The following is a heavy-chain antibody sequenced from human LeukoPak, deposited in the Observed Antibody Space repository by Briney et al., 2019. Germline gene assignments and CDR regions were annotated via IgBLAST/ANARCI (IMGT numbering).Heavy chain of an antibody. CDR1: GYTFIHYF. CDR2: INSNSGAT. CDR3: ARDLSSTSNWELDY. Sequence: AAVNASCKASGYTFIHYFIHWVRQAPGQGLEWMGRINSNSGATEYTQNFQGRVTMTRDTSITTVYMELSSLTSDDTAVYYCARDLSSTSNWELDYWGQGTLVTVSS. V-gene: IGHV1-2*06. D-gene: IGHD7-27*01. J-gene: IGHJ4*02.